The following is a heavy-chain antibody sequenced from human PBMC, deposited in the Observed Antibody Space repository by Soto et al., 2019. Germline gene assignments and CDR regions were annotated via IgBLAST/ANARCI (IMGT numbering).Heavy chain of an antibody. J-gene: IGHJ3*02. CDR1: GFSISKAW. V-gene: IGHV3-15*01. CDR2: IKSKTEGGTT. Sequence: EVQLVESGGGLVKPGGSLRLSCAVSGFSISKAWLTWVRQSPGKGLEWVGRIKSKTEGGTTDYAAPVKGRFTISRDDSKNTLYLQLNSLRTEDTAVYFCATGDPYYFDISDYHGDDAFDIWGQGTMVTVSA. CDR3: ATGDPYYFDISDYHGDDAFDI. D-gene: IGHD3-22*01.